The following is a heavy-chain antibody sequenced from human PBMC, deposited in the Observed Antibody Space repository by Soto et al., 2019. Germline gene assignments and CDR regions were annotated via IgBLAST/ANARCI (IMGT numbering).Heavy chain of an antibody. CDR1: GGSISSYY. V-gene: IGHV4-59*01. Sequence: PSETLSLTCTVSGGSISSYYWSWIRQPPGKGLEWIGYIYYSGSTNYNPSLKSRVTISVDTSKNQFSLKLSSVTAADTAVYYCAGCDYEDWFDPWGQGTLVNVSS. CDR2: IYYSGST. D-gene: IGHD4-17*01. J-gene: IGHJ5*02. CDR3: AGCDYEDWFDP.